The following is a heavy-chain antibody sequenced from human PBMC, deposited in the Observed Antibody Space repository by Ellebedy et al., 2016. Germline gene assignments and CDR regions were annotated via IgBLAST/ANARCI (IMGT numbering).Heavy chain of an antibody. CDR3: VRAYGGNSGGFGWFDP. V-gene: IGHV3-7*01. Sequence: GESLKISXAASGFTFTDYAMAWVRQAPGKGLEWVANIKQDGSEKYYVDSVKGRFTISRDNAKNSLYLQMNSLRAEDTAVYYCVRAYGGNSGGFGWFDPWGQGTLVTVSS. CDR1: GFTFTDYA. CDR2: IKQDGSEK. J-gene: IGHJ5*02. D-gene: IGHD4-23*01.